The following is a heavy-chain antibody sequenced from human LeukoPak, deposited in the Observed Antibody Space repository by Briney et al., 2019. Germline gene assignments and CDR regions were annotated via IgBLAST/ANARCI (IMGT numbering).Heavy chain of an antibody. D-gene: IGHD6-13*01. J-gene: IGHJ6*04. CDR1: GFTFDNAW. CDR3: TTGEQQLVPDGV. CDR2: IKSKTDGGTT. V-gene: IGHV3-15*01. Sequence: GGSLRLSCAASGFTFDNAWMTWVRQAPGKGLEWVGRIKSKTDGGTTDYAAPVKGRFTISRDDSKNTLYLQMNSLKTEDTAVYYCTTGEQQLVPDGVWGKGTTVTVSS.